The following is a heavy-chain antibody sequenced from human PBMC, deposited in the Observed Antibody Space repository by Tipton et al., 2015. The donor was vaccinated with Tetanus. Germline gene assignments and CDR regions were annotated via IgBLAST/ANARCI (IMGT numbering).Heavy chain of an antibody. CDR1: GASFGGSY. J-gene: IGHJ5*02. CDR3: ARDQGGGRVVRLNWLDP. D-gene: IGHD6-6*01. V-gene: IGHV4-34*01. Sequence: TLSLTCAVSGASFGGSYWSWVRQSPGKGLEWVGEIRPGGSPYYNPALKSRATISVDTSKNHFSLNLSSVTAADTAVYYCARDQGGGRVVRLNWLDPWGQGTLVTVSS. CDR2: IRPGGSP.